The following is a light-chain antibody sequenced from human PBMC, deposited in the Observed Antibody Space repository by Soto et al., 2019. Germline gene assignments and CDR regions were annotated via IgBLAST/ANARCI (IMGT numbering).Light chain of an antibody. CDR3: QQYGSSSPFT. CDR1: HSVSNNY. CDR2: GSS. J-gene: IGKJ3*01. V-gene: IGKV3-20*01. Sequence: EIVLTQSPGTLSLSPGDGATLSCTASHSVSNNYLSWYQQKPVQAPMLLIYGSSIRATDIPARFSGSGSGTDFTLTISRLEHADFGVYYCQQYGSSSPFTFGPGTKVDIK.